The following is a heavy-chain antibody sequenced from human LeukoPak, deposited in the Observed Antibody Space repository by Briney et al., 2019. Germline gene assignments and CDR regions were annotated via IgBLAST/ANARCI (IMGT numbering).Heavy chain of an antibody. V-gene: IGHV1-18*01. Sequence: ASVKVSCKASGYTFTSYGISWVRQAPGQGLEWMGWISAYNGNTNYAQKLQGRVTMTTDTSTSTAYMELRSLRSDDTAVCYCARESLFESSGWYGAFDYWGQGTLVTVSS. CDR1: GYTFTSYG. CDR2: ISAYNGNT. D-gene: IGHD6-19*01. J-gene: IGHJ4*02. CDR3: ARESLFESSGWYGAFDY.